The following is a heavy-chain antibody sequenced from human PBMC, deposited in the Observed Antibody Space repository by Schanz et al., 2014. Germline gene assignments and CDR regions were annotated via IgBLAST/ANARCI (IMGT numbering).Heavy chain of an antibody. Sequence: EVQLLESGGGLVQPGRSLRLSCAASGFPFNEYGMLWVRQAPGKGLEWVANIKQDGSEKYYVDSVKGRFTISRDNAKNSLYLEMNSLRAGDTALYYCAKAGSGWSTAGYYYWGQGTLVTVSS. V-gene: IGHV3-7*03. CDR3: AKAGSGWSTAGYYY. CDR2: IKQDGSEK. CDR1: GFPFNEYG. J-gene: IGHJ4*02. D-gene: IGHD6-19*01.